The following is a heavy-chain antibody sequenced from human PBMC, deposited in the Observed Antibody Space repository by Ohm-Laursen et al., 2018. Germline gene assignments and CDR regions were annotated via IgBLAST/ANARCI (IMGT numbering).Heavy chain of an antibody. CDR2: IYYSGST. Sequence: PSETLSLTCTVSGGSISSYYWSWIRQPPGKGLEWIGYIYYSGSTNYNPSLKSRFTISMDTSKNQLALKLNSVTAADTAVYYCARGRDYYDDDLKGHFDYWGQGTLVTVSS. V-gene: IGHV4-59*01. CDR1: GGSISSYY. J-gene: IGHJ4*02. D-gene: IGHD3-22*01. CDR3: ARGRDYYDDDLKGHFDY.